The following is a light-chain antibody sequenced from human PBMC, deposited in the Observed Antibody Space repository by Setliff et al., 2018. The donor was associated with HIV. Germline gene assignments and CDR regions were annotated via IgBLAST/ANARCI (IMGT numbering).Light chain of an antibody. J-gene: IGLJ1*01. CDR2: EVS. CDR1: SSDIGGYNY. V-gene: IGLV2-14*01. CDR3: TSYTSRFTYV. Sequence: QSVLTQPASVSGSPGQSITISCTGTSSDIGGYNYVSWYQQHPGKAPKLMIYEVSNRSSGVSNRFSGSKSGNTAAPTISGLQAEDEADYYCTSYTSRFTYVFGTGTKV.